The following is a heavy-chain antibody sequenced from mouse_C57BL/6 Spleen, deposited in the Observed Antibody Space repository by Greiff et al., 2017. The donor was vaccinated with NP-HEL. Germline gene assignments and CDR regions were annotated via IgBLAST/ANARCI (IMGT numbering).Heavy chain of an antibody. CDR2: ISDGGSYT. V-gene: IGHV5-4*01. Sequence: EVQLVESGGGLVKPGGSLKLSCAASGFTFSSYAMSWVRQTPEKRLEWVATISDGGSYTYYPDNVKGRFTISSDNAKHNLYLQMSHLKSEDTAMYYCARDYGSRKGDAMDYLGQGTSVTVSS. CDR3: ARDYGSRKGDAMDY. D-gene: IGHD1-1*01. CDR1: GFTFSSYA. J-gene: IGHJ4*01.